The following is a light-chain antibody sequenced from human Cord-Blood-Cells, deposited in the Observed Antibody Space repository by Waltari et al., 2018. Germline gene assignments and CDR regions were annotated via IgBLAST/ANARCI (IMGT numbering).Light chain of an antibody. CDR2: DVS. CDR1: SRDVGGDTS. CDR3: SSYTSSSTWV. V-gene: IGLV2-14*01. J-gene: IGLJ3*02. Sequence: QSALTQPASVSGSPGQSITISCTGTSRDVGGDTSVSWYHQHPGKAPKLMIYDVSNRPSGVSNRFSGSKSGNTASLTISGLQAEDEADYYCSSYTSSSTWVFGGGTKLTVL.